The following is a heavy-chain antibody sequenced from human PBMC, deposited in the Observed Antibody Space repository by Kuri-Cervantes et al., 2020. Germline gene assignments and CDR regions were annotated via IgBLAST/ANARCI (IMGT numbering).Heavy chain of an antibody. CDR2: INPNSGGT. CDR3: ARVRYSSGWRPFDY. D-gene: IGHD6-19*01. CDR1: GYTFTGYY. Sequence: ASVKVSCKASGYTFTGYYMHWVRQAPGQGLEWMGWINPNSGGTNYAQKFQGRVTITRDTSASTAYMELSSLRSEDTAVYYCARVRYSSGWRPFDYWGQGILVTVSS. V-gene: IGHV1-2*02. J-gene: IGHJ4*02.